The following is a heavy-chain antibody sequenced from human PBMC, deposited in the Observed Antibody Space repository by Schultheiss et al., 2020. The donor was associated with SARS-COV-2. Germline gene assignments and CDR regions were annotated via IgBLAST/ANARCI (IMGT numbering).Heavy chain of an antibody. CDR2: IYTSEST. D-gene: IGHD6-19*01. V-gene: IGHV4-4*07. CDR3: VRGGSGWYQFDS. J-gene: IGHJ4*02. Sequence: SETLSLTCTVSGGSINSYYWSWIRQPAGKGLEWIGRIYTSESTNYNPSLKSRVTMSVDTSKNQLSLKLSSVTAADTAVYYCVRGGSGWYQFDSWGQGTLVTVSS. CDR1: GGSINSYY.